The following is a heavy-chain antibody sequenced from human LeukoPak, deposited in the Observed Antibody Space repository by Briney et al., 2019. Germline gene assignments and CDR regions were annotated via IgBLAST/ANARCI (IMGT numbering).Heavy chain of an antibody. V-gene: IGHV3-48*02. Sequence: GGSLRLSRAASGFTFSSYGMNWVRQAPGKGLEWLSYLSNTGNIHYAQSVKGRFTISRDNAKNSLYLQMDGLRDEDTAVYYCARRGDTPMIGDHWGQGILVTVAS. CDR2: LSNTGNI. D-gene: IGHD5-18*01. CDR3: ARRGDTPMIGDH. J-gene: IGHJ4*02. CDR1: GFTFSSYG.